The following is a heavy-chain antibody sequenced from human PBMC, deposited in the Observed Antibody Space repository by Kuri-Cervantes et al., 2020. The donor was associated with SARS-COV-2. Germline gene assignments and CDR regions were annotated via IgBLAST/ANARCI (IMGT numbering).Heavy chain of an antibody. D-gene: IGHD4-11*01. J-gene: IGHJ5*02. V-gene: IGHV5-51*01. CDR3: ARHRNPYSDYSLDL. Sequence: GGSLRLSCKASGYTFTPFWIGWVRQTPGKGLEWMGIIYPGDSDTRYSSSFQGQVSISVDKSNTTAYLQWSSLKASDTAAYYCARHRNPYSDYSLDLWGQGTLVTVSS. CDR2: IYPGDSDT. CDR1: GYTFTPFW.